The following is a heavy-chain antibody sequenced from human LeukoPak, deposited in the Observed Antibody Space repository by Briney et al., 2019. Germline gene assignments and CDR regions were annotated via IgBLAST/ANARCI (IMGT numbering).Heavy chain of an antibody. V-gene: IGHV4-59*12. CDR2: IHYSGST. J-gene: IGHJ4*02. CDR1: GGSISNYF. Sequence: SESLSLTCTVSGGSISNYFWSWIRQPPGKGLEYIGYIHYSGSTNYNPSLRSRVTISVDTSKNHFSLKLSSVTAADTAVYYCARDQTYSGSGIYTYFDYWGQGILVTVSS. D-gene: IGHD3-10*01. CDR3: ARDQTYSGSGIYTYFDY.